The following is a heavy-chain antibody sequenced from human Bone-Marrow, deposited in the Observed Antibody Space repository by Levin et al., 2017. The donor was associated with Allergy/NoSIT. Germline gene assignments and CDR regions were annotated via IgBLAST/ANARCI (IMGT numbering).Heavy chain of an antibody. D-gene: IGHD2-2*02. Sequence: GGSLRLSCEASGFTFSSYAMTWVRQAPGKGLEWVSAISGTGGSIFYADSVKGRFTISRDNSKNTLYLQMTSLRADDSAVYHCANWDCSTTNCYRGGIEYWGQGTLVTVSS. CDR3: ANWDCSTTNCYRGGIEY. V-gene: IGHV3-23*01. J-gene: IGHJ4*02. CDR1: GFTFSSYA. CDR2: ISGTGGSI.